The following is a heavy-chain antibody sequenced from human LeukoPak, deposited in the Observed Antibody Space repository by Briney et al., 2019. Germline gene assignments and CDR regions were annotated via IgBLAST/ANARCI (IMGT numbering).Heavy chain of an antibody. CDR1: GGSISSGGYY. D-gene: IGHD3-10*01. V-gene: IGHV4-39*07. J-gene: IGHJ4*02. Sequence: SETLSLTCTVSGGSISSGGYYWSWIRQHPGKGLEWIGEINHSGSTNYNPSLKSRVTISVDTSKNQFSLKLSSVTAADTAVYYCARDNTMVRGVPLYWGQGTLVTVSS. CDR2: INHSGST. CDR3: ARDNTMVRGVPLY.